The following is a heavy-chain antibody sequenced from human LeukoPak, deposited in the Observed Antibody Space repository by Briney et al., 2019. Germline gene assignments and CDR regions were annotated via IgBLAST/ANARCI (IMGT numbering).Heavy chain of an antibody. Sequence: GGSLTLSCAASGVTFSIYRMNWVRQARGKGVEEGSYISSSSSTIYYAASVKGRFTISRDNAKNSLYLQMNSLRVEDTAVYYCERIPVVVTGEDYWDQGTQVTVSS. D-gene: IGHD2-21*02. CDR3: ERIPVVVTGEDY. CDR1: GVTFSIYR. CDR2: ISSSSSTI. J-gene: IGHJ4*02. V-gene: IGHV3-48*01.